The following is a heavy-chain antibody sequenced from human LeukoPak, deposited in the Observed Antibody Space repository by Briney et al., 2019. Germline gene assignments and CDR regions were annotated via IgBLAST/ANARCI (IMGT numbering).Heavy chain of an antibody. CDR1: GFTFSSYA. V-gene: IGHV3-23*01. CDR2: ISGSGGST. CDR3: AKGLKGSSRHGDDY. Sequence: GGSLRLSCAASGFTFSSYAMSWVRQAPGKGLEWVSAISGSGGSTYYADSVKGRFTISRDNSKNTLYLQMNSLRAEDTAVYYCAKGLKGSSRHGDDYWGQGTLVTVSS. J-gene: IGHJ4*02. D-gene: IGHD6-13*01.